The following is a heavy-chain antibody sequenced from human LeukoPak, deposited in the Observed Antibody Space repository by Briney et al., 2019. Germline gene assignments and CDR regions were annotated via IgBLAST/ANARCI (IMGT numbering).Heavy chain of an antibody. V-gene: IGHV3-33*08. J-gene: IGHJ4*02. CDR1: GFALSSHW. CDR2: IWYDGSNK. Sequence: GGSLRLSCAASGFALSSHWMTWVRQVPGKGLEWVAVIWYDGSNKYYADSVKGRFTISRDNSKNTLYLQMNSLRAEDTAVYYCARASDSSRSHPFDYWGQGTLVTVSS. CDR3: ARASDSSRSHPFDY. D-gene: IGHD3-22*01.